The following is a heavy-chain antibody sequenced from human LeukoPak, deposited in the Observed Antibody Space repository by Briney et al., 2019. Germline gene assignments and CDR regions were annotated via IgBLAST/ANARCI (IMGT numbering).Heavy chain of an antibody. CDR2: ISGGGDIT. CDR1: GFTFSNYA. CDR3: VREDTPATANY. Sequence: GGSLRLSCAASGFTFSNYAMSWVRQAPGKGLEWVSAISGGGDITYYADSVTGRFTISRDNSKDTLFLQMHSLRPGDTAVYYCVREDTPATANYWGQGTLVTISS. V-gene: IGHV3-23*01. J-gene: IGHJ4*02. D-gene: IGHD2-21*02.